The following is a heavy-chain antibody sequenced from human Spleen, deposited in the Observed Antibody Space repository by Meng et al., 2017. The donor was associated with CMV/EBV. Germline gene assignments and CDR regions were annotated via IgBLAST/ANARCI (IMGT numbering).Heavy chain of an antibody. V-gene: IGHV7-4-1*02. Sequence: GYSFTSYAMNWVRQAPGQGLEWMEWIDTGSGNPTCAQGFTGRFVFSLDTSVDTAYLQINGLEAGDTAVYYCARPRGYCSGGRCHPDNWGQGTLVTVSS. J-gene: IGHJ4*02. CDR2: IDTGSGNP. CDR1: GYSFTSYA. D-gene: IGHD2-15*01. CDR3: ARPRGYCSGGRCHPDN.